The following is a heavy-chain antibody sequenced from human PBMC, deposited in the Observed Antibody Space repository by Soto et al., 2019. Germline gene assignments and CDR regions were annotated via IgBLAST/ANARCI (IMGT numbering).Heavy chain of an antibody. CDR3: ARALYSYSAFDI. CDR2: ISTTSRTI. CDR1: GFSFTSYS. J-gene: IGHJ3*02. Sequence: EVQLVESGGGLVQPGGSLRLSCAASGFSFTSYSMNWVRQAPGKGVGWVSFISTTSRTIYYADSVKGRFTVSRDNGQNALLPQSNSLRDEDTAVYYCARALYSYSAFDIWGVGTRVTVSS. D-gene: IGHD5-18*01. V-gene: IGHV3-48*02.